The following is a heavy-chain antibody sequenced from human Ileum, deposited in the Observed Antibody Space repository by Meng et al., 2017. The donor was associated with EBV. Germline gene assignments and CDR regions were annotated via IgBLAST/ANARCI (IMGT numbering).Heavy chain of an antibody. D-gene: IGHD1-26*01. CDR1: GGSVRSAHSF. CDR3: AGDPHSGSPH. CDR2: MSYSGST. Sequence: QAQLQGSGPRLLKPSETLSLSCTFSGGSVRSAHSFWPWIRQPPGKGLDWIGYMSYSGSTNYSPPLESRVTISVDTSKNQFSLKLSSVTAADTAVYYCAGDPHSGSPHWGQGTLVTVSS. J-gene: IGHJ4*02. V-gene: IGHV4-61*01.